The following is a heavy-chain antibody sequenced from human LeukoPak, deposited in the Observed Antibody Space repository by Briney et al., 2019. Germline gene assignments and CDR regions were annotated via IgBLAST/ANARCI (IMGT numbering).Heavy chain of an antibody. CDR2: ISSSSSYI. D-gene: IGHD3-3*01. J-gene: IGHJ6*02. Sequence: PGGSLRLSCAASGFTFSSYSMNWVRQAPGKGLEWVSSISSSSSYIYYADSVKGRFTISRDNAKNSLYLQMNSLRAEDTAVYYCARGNPGITIFGVVIYYGMDVWGQGTTVTVSS. V-gene: IGHV3-21*01. CDR3: ARGNPGITIFGVVIYYGMDV. CDR1: GFTFSSYS.